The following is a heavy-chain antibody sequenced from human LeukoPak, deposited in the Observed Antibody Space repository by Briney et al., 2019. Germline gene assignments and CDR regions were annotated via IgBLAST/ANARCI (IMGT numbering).Heavy chain of an antibody. CDR3: ARDQRYSYGYSSNWFDP. CDR2: ISYDGSNK. D-gene: IGHD5-18*01. J-gene: IGHJ5*02. V-gene: IGHV3-30*04. Sequence: GGSLGLSCAASGFTFSSYAMHWVRQAPGKGLEWVAVISYDGSNKYYADSVKGRFTISRDNSKNTLYLQMNSLRAEDTAVYYCARDQRYSYGYSSNWFDPWGQGTLVTVSS. CDR1: GFTFSSYA.